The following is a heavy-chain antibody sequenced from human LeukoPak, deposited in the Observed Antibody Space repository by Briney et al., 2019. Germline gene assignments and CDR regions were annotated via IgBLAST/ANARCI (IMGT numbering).Heavy chain of an antibody. J-gene: IGHJ5*02. CDR2: INPNSGGT. V-gene: IGHV1-2*02. Sequence: LRASVKVSCKASGYTFTGYYMHWVRQAPGQGLEWMGWINPNSGGTNYAQKFQGRVTMTRDTSISTAYMELSRLRSDDTTVYYCARATGIAVAGKEDWFDPWGQGTLVTVSS. D-gene: IGHD6-19*01. CDR3: ARATGIAVAGKEDWFDP. CDR1: GYTFTGYY.